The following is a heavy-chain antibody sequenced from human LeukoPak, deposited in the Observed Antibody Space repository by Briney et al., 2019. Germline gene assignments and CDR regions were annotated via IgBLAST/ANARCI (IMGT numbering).Heavy chain of an antibody. J-gene: IGHJ5*02. Sequence: PSEALSLTCTVSGGSISSYHWIWFRQPAGKGLEWIGRMSTSGSTNYNPSLKSRVTISVDTSKNQFSLKLNSVTAADTAVYYCARRKIMGNWFDPWGQGTLVTVSS. CDR3: ARRKIMGNWFDP. V-gene: IGHV4-4*07. CDR2: MSTSGST. D-gene: IGHD3-16*01. CDR1: GGSISSYH.